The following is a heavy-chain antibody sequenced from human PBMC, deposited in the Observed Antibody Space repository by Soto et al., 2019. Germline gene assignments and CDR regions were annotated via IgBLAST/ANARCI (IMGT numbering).Heavy chain of an antibody. CDR1: GFTFSSYW. CDR3: ARSKLGYCTNGVCYFDY. Sequence: VQLVESGGGVVQPGRSLRLSCAASGFTFSSYWMSWVRQAPGKGLEWVANIKQDGSEKYYVDSVKGRFTISRDNAKNSLYLQMNSLRAEDTAVYYCARSKLGYCTNGVCYFDYWGQGTLVTVSS. CDR2: IKQDGSEK. J-gene: IGHJ4*02. D-gene: IGHD2-8*01. V-gene: IGHV3-7*01.